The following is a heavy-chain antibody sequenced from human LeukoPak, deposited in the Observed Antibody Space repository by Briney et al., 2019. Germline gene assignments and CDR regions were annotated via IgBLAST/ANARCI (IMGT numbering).Heavy chain of an antibody. V-gene: IGHV1-2*02. Sequence: VASVKVSCKASGYTFNDYYINWVRQAPGQGLEWMGWINPYRGGTNYAQRFQGRVTMTSDTSISTAYMELSRLTSDDTAVYYCASLGLGDTHYVWGSYRFSDYWGQGTQVTVSS. CDR1: GYTFNDYY. J-gene: IGHJ4*02. D-gene: IGHD3-16*02. CDR2: INPYRGGT. CDR3: ASLGLGDTHYVWGSYRFSDY.